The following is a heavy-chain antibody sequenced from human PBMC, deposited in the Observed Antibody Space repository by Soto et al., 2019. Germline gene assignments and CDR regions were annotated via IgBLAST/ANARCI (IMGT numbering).Heavy chain of an antibody. J-gene: IGHJ4*02. CDR2: INPSGGST. CDR1: GYTFTSYY. Sequence: ASLKVDCKTAGYTFTSYYMHCVRQAHGQGLEWMGIINPSGGSTSYAQKFQGRVTMTRDTPTSTVYMELSSLRSADTAVYYCTRGGSVRPLEYWGQGTLVTVSS. D-gene: IGHD3-10*01. CDR3: TRGGSVRPLEY. V-gene: IGHV1-46*01.